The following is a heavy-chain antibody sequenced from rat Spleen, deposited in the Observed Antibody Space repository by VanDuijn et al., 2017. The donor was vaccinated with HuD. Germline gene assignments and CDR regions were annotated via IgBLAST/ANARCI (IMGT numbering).Heavy chain of an antibody. D-gene: IGHD1-10*01. CDR3: ARHGDNYGWFAY. J-gene: IGHJ2*01. CDR2: IRYDGSST. Sequence: EVQLVESGGGLVQPGRSMKLSCAASGFTFSDYYMAWVRQAPTQGLEWVATIRYDGSSTYYRDSVKGRFTISRDNTRNTLYLQMDSLRSEDTASYYCARHGDNYGWFAYWGQGVMVTVSS. V-gene: IGHV5-22*01. CDR1: GFTFSDYY.